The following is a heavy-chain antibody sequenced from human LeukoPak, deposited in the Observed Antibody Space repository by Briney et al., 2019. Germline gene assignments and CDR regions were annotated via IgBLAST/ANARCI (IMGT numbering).Heavy chain of an antibody. CDR2: IFYSGST. Sequence: SETLSLTCTVSSGSISTSNYYWGWVRQPPGKALEWIGNIFYSGSTYYSPSLKSRVTISVDTSKNQFSLRLSSVTAADTAVYYCARVWYYGSGSYYNLYYYYYMDVWGKGTTVTVSS. J-gene: IGHJ6*03. CDR3: ARVWYYGSGSYYNLYYYYYMDV. D-gene: IGHD3-10*01. CDR1: SGSISTSNYY. V-gene: IGHV4-39*07.